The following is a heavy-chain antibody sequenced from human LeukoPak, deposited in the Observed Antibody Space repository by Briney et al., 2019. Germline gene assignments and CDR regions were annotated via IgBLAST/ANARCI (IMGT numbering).Heavy chain of an antibody. CDR3: VRRYCSTTSCTLDS. Sequence: GGSLRLSCAASGFTFSSYEMNWVRQAPGKGLECVSYISNSGRTIFYADSVKGQFTVSRDNAKNSLYLQMNSLRAEDTAVYYCVRRYCSTTSCTLDSWGQGTLVTVSS. D-gene: IGHD2-2*01. CDR1: GFTFSSYE. J-gene: IGHJ4*02. V-gene: IGHV3-48*03. CDR2: ISNSGRTI.